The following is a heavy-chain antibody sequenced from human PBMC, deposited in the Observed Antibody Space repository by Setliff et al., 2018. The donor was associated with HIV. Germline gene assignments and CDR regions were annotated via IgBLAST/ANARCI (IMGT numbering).Heavy chain of an antibody. CDR3: TRDFPFDWNSVMDV. CDR2: ISSSSTYI. V-gene: IGHV3-21*01. CDR1: GFTFSSYS. D-gene: IGHD1-7*01. J-gene: IGHJ6*03. Sequence: ASVKVSCAASGFTFSSYSMNWVRQAPGKGLEWVSSISSSSTYIFYADSVKGRFTISRDNAKNSMYLQMNSLRAEDTAVYYCTRDFPFDWNSVMDVWGKGTTVTVSS.